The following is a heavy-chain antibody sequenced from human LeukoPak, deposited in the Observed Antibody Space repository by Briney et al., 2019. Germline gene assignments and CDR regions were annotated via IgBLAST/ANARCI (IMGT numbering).Heavy chain of an antibody. D-gene: IGHD2-2*01. CDR1: GFTFSSYW. CDR2: IKQDGSEK. J-gene: IGHJ3*02. Sequence: GGSLRLSCAASGFTFSSYWMSWVRQAPGKGLEWVANIKQDGSEKYYVDSVKGRFTISRDNAKNSLYLQMNSLRAEDTVVYYCARDLDVVVPAAMIAFDIWGQGTMVTVSS. V-gene: IGHV3-7*01. CDR3: ARDLDVVVPAAMIAFDI.